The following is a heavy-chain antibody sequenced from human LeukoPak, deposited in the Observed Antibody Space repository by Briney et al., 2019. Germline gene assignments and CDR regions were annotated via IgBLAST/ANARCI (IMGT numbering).Heavy chain of an antibody. D-gene: IGHD6-13*01. J-gene: IGHJ4*02. CDR3: AKVFGSSLGGNDY. CDR1: GFTFNNYN. V-gene: IGHV3-21*01. CDR2: ITSSGTYI. Sequence: GRSLRLSCAASGFTFNNYNMNWVRQAPGKALEWVSSITSSGTYIFYADSVKGRFTISRDNAKNSLYLQMNSLGPEDTAVYYCAKVFGSSLGGNDYWGQGTLVTVSS.